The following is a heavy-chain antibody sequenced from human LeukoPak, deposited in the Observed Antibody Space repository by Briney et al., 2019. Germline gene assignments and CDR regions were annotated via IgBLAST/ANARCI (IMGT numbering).Heavy chain of an antibody. CDR1: GFTVNSYA. Sequence: QAGGSRRLSCAASGFTVNSYALTWVRQAPGKGLEWVSTISAYSGSTLYADSVKGRFTISRDISKNTLYLQMSSLRAEDTAAYYCTKLKEYCSTSSCSLYYFDSWGQGTLVTVSS. D-gene: IGHD2-2*01. CDR2: ISAYSGST. J-gene: IGHJ4*02. V-gene: IGHV3-23*01. CDR3: TKLKEYCSTSSCSLYYFDS.